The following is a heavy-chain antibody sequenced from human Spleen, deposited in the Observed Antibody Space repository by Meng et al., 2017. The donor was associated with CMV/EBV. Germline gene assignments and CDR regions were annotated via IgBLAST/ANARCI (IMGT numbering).Heavy chain of an antibody. V-gene: IGHV1-18*01. CDR3: ARALQYYFDSSGYHLAV. D-gene: IGHD3-22*01. CDR1: GYTFTRYG. CDR2: ISGRRGDT. Sequence: ASVKVSCKASGYTFTRYGITWVRQAPGQGLEWMGWISGRRGDTNFAQKFQDRLTMTTDTSTSTAYMELRSLKSDDTAVYYCARALQYYFDSSGYHLAVWGQGNAGHRLL. J-gene: IGHJ4*01.